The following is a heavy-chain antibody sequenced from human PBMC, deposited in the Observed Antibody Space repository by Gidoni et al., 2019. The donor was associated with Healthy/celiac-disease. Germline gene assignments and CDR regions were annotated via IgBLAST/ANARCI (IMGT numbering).Heavy chain of an antibody. CDR3: ARHDAWPHIVVVTATPYWYFDL. D-gene: IGHD2-21*02. Sequence: QLQLQESGPGLVKPSETLSLTCTVSGGSISSSSYYWGWIRQPPGKGLEWIGSIYYSGSTYYNPSLKSRVTISVDTSKNQFSLKLSSVTAADTAVYYCARHDAWPHIVVVTATPYWYFDLWGRGTLVTVSS. V-gene: IGHV4-39*01. J-gene: IGHJ2*01. CDR1: GGSISSSSYY. CDR2: IYYSGST.